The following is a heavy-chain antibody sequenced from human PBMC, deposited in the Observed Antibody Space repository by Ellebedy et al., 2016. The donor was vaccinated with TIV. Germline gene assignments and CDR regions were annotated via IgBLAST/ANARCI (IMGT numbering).Heavy chain of an antibody. CDR2: ITGGDGGGT. Sequence: GGSLRLXXAASGFIFTNYALSWVRQAPGKGLEWVSGITGGDGGGTYYADSVKGRFTISRDNAKNSLYLQMNSLRAEDTALYYCAREILTGWGMDVWGQGTTVTVSS. D-gene: IGHD3-9*01. J-gene: IGHJ6*02. V-gene: IGHV3-23*01. CDR3: AREILTGWGMDV. CDR1: GFIFTNYA.